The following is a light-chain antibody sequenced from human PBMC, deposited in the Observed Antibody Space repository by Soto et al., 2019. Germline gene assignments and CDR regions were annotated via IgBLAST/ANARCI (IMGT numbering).Light chain of an antibody. CDR1: QSVSGN. Sequence: EIVMTQSPATLSVSPGERAALSCRASQSVSGNLAGYQQKPGQAPRLLIYGASNRATGIPARFSGSGSGTEFTLTISSLQSEDFAIYYCQQYKNWPPWTFGQGTKVEI. CDR3: QQYKNWPPWT. J-gene: IGKJ1*01. V-gene: IGKV3D-15*01. CDR2: GAS.